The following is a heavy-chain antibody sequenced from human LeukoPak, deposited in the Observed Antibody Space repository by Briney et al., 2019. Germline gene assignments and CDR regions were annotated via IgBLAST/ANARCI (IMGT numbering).Heavy chain of an antibody. CDR1: GFTFSSYA. J-gene: IGHJ4*02. Sequence: GGSLGLSCAASGFTFSSYAMSWVRQAPGKGLEWVSAISGSGGNTYYADSVKGRFTISRDNSKNTLYLQMNSLRAEDTAIYYCAKDPSLSYDSSGYYYHYWGQGTLVTVSS. V-gene: IGHV3-23*01. CDR2: ISGSGGNT. D-gene: IGHD3-22*01. CDR3: AKDPSLSYDSSGYYYHY.